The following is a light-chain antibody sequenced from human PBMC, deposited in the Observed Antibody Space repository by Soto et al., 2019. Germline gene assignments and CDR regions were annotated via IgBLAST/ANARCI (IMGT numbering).Light chain of an antibody. J-gene: IGLJ1*01. V-gene: IGLV1-40*01. CDR2: GNS. CDR3: QSYDSSLSAYV. CDR1: SSNIGAGYD. Sequence: QSVLAQPPSVSGAPGQKVTISCTGSSSNIGAGYDLHWYQQLPGTAPKLLLYGNSNRPSGVPDRFSGSKSGTSASLAITGLQAADEADYYCQSYDSSLSAYVFGTGTKLTVL.